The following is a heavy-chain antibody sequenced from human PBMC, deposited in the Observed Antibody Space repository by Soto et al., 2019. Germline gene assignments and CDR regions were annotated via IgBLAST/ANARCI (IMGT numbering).Heavy chain of an antibody. J-gene: IGHJ4*02. CDR2: MNPNSGNT. V-gene: IGHV1-8*01. CDR1: GYTFTSYD. Sequence: ASVKVSCKASGYTFTSYDINWVRQATGQGLEWMGWMNPNSGNTGYAQKFQGRVTMTRNTSISTAYMELSSLRSEDTAVYYCARVGINGPIEALSNWGQGTLVTVSS. CDR3: ARVGINGPIEALSN. D-gene: IGHD6-6*01.